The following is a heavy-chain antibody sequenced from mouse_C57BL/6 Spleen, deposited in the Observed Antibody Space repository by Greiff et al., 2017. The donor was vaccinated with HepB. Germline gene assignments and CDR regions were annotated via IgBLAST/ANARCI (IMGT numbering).Heavy chain of an antibody. CDR2: ISYDGSN. CDR1: GYSITSGYY. D-gene: IGHD2-5*01. J-gene: IGHJ2*01. V-gene: IGHV3-6*01. Sequence: EVKLQESGPGLVKPSQSLSLTCSVTGYSITSGYYWNWIRQFPGNKLEWMGYISYDGSNNYNPSLKNRISITRDTSKNQFFLKLNSVTTEDTATYYCARVYYSNYFDYWGQGTTLTVSS. CDR3: ARVYYSNYFDY.